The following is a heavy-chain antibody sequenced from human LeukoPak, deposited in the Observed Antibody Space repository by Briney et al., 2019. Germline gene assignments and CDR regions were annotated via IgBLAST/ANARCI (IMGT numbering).Heavy chain of an antibody. D-gene: IGHD3/OR15-3a*01. J-gene: IGHJ4*02. CDR3: ARQTGSGLFTLP. CDR1: GVSISSSNSY. Sequence: SETLSLTCSVSGVSISSSNSYWGWIRQPPGKGLEWIGSIYYTGNTYYNASLKGRVTISIDTSKNQISLRLTSVTATDTAMYYCARQTGSGLFTLPGGQGTLVTVSS. V-gene: IGHV4-39*01. CDR2: IYYTGNT.